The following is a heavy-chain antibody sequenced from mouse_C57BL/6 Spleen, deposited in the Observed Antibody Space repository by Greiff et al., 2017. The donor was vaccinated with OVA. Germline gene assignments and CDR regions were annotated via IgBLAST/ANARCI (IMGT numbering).Heavy chain of an antibody. Sequence: QVQLQQPGPELVKPGASVKFSCQASGSAFSSSWLNWVQQRPGKGLEWFGRFYPGEGDTTYNEKFKGKAPMTADKSSSTAYMQLSSLTSEDSAVYFCARRSPWFAYWGQGTLVTVSA. CDR3: ARRSPWFAY. CDR1: GSAFSSSW. CDR2: FYPGEGDT. J-gene: IGHJ3*01. V-gene: IGHV1-82*01.